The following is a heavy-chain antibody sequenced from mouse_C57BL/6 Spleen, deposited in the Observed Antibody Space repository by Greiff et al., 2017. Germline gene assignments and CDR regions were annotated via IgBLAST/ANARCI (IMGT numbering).Heavy chain of an antibody. CDR2: ISYDGSN. J-gene: IGHJ2*01. CDR3: ASGNYYGSLYYFDY. D-gene: IGHD1-1*01. CDR1: GYSFTSGYY. V-gene: IGHV3-6*01. Sequence: EVKLQESGPGLVKPSQSLSLTCSVTGYSFTSGYYWNWIRQFPGNKLEWMGYISYDGSNNYNPSLKSRSSFTRDTSKYQFFLKLNSVTTEDTATYYCASGNYYGSLYYFDYWGQGTTLTVSS.